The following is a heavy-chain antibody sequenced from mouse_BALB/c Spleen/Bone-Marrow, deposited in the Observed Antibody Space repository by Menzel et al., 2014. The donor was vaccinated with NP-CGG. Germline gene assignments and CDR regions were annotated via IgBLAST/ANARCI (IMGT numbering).Heavy chain of an antibody. D-gene: IGHD1-2*01. V-gene: IGHV5-9-3*01. Sequence: EVQLQESGAGLVKPGGSLKLSCAASGFTFSSYAMSWVRQTPEKWLEWVATISSGGSYTYYPASVKGRFTISRDNAKNTLYLQMSSLRSEGTAMYYCAKQAVLRPHCDYWGQGTTLTVSS. CDR3: AKQAVLRPHCDY. CDR1: GFTFSSYA. J-gene: IGHJ2*01. CDR2: ISSGGSYT.